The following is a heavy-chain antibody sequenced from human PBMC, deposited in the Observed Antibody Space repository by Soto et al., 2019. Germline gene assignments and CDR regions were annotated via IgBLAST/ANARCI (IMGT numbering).Heavy chain of an antibody. CDR1: GDSISSSDYY. CDR2: GYHSGTT. D-gene: IGHD6-13*01. Sequence: PSETLSLTCTVSGDSISSSDYYWGWIRQPPGKGLEWIGGGYHSGTTYYKPSLKSRVIISVDTSKNHFSLKLTSVTAADTAVYYCARHTPKGNSSWYPIVYWGQGTLVTVSS. CDR3: ARHTPKGNSSWYPIVY. J-gene: IGHJ4*02. V-gene: IGHV4-39*01.